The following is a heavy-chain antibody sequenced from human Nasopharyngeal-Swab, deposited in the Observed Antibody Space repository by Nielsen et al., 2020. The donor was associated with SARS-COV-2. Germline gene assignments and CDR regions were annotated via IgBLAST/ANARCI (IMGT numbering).Heavy chain of an antibody. D-gene: IGHD6-13*01. CDR3: ARGLEGYSSSWYVDY. Sequence: WIRQPPGKGLEWIGYIYYSGSINYNPSLKSRVTISVDTSKDQFSLKLSSVTAADTAVYYCARGLEGYSSSWYVDYWGQGTLVTVSS. CDR2: IYYSGSI. J-gene: IGHJ4*02. V-gene: IGHV4-59*01.